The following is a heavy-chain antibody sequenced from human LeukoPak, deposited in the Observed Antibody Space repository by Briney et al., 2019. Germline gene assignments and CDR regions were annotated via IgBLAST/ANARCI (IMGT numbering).Heavy chain of an antibody. D-gene: IGHD1-26*01. Sequence: PGRSLRLSCAASGFTFSSYGMHWVRQAPGKGLEWVAVISHDGSNKYYADSVKGRFTISRDNSKNTLYLQMNSLRAEDTAVYYCAKESGSYHYYFDYWGQRTLVTVSS. CDR3: AKESGSYHYYFDY. CDR1: GFTFSSYG. CDR2: ISHDGSNK. J-gene: IGHJ4*02. V-gene: IGHV3-30*18.